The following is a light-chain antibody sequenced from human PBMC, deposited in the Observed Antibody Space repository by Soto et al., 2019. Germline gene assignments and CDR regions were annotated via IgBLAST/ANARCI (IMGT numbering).Light chain of an antibody. J-gene: IGKJ1*01. CDR2: KGS. CDR3: QQYNSYSPT. CDR1: QSISTW. V-gene: IGKV1-5*03. Sequence: DIQMTQSPSTLSASVGDRVTITCRASQSISTWLAWYQQEPGKAPKLLIHKGSSLQSGVPSRFSGSGSGTDFPHTSSSLHPDDFATYYRQQYNSYSPTFGQGTRVEIK.